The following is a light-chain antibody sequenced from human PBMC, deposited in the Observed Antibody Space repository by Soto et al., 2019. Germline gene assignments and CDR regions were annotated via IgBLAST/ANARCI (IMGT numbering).Light chain of an antibody. CDR3: CSYAGSYTLYV. CDR2: DVN. CDR1: SSDVGSYNY. V-gene: IGLV2-11*01. Sequence: QYVLTQPRSVSGSPGQSVTISCTGTSSDVGSYNYVSWYQQHPGKAPKLMIYDVNKRPSGVPDRFSGSKSGNTASLTISGLQAEDEADYYCCSYAGSYTLYVFGTGTKLTVL. J-gene: IGLJ1*01.